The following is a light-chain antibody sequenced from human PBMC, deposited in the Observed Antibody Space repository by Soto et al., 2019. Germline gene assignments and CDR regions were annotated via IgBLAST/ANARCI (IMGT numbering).Light chain of an antibody. CDR3: QQYGKTPTT. Sequence: IVLTQSPGTLSLSPGERATLSCRASQKGSSNLACCHQKPGQAPSLLIYSAASRATGGPDRVSGSGSGADFTLTISRLEPEDYAVYYCQQYGKTPTTFGQGTKVDIK. J-gene: IGKJ1*01. CDR1: QKGSSN. V-gene: IGKV3-20*01. CDR2: SAA.